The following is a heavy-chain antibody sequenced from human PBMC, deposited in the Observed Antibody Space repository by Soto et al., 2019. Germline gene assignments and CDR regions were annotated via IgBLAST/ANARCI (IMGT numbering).Heavy chain of an antibody. V-gene: IGHV4-39*01. CDR2: IYYSGST. CDR1: GGSISSSSYY. CDR3: ARICYYDSSGCYYGMDV. D-gene: IGHD3-22*01. J-gene: IGHJ6*02. Sequence: ASETLSLTCTVSGGSISSSSYYWGWIRQPPGKGLEWIGSIYYSGSTYYNPSLKSRVTISVDTSKNQFSLKLSSVTAADTAVYYCARICYYDSSGCYYGMDVWGQGTTVTVSS.